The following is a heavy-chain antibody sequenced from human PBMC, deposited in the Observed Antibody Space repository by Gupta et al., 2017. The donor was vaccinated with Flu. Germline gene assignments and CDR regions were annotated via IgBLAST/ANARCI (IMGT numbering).Heavy chain of an antibody. V-gene: IGHV4-39*01. D-gene: IGHD6-19*01. CDR3: ARHGRFTTKLYNYSSGWYSTPGGFDY. Sequence: QLQLQESGPGLVKPSETLSLTCTVSGGSISSSSYYWGWIRQPPGKGLEWIGSIYYSGSTYYNPSLKSRVTISVDTSKNQFSLKLSSVTAADTAVYYCARHGRFTTKLYNYSSGWYSTPGGFDYWGQGTLVTVSS. CDR2: IYYSGST. J-gene: IGHJ4*02. CDR1: GGSISSSSYY.